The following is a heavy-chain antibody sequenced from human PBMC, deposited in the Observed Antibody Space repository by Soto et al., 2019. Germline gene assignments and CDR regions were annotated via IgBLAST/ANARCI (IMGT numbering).Heavy chain of an antibody. CDR2: IYYSGST. CDR1: GGSISSGDYY. D-gene: IGHD1-26*01. J-gene: IGHJ4*02. Sequence: QVQLQESGPGLVKPSQTLSLTCTVSGGSISSGDYYWSWIRQPPGKGLEWIGYIYYSGSTSYNPSLKRRVTISVDTSKNPFSLKLSSVTAADTAVYYCARAVRGSYYDYWGQGTLVTVSS. CDR3: ARAVRGSYYDY. V-gene: IGHV4-30-4*01.